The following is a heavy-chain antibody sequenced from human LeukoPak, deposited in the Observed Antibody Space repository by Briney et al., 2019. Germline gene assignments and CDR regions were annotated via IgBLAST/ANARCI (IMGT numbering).Heavy chain of an antibody. Sequence: PGGSLRLSCAASGFTFSSYEMNWVRQAPGKGLEWVSYISSSGSTIYYADSVKGRFTISRDNAKNSLYLQMNSLRAEDTAVYYCARDGAATFSDYWGQGTLVTVSS. CDR3: ARDGAATFSDY. CDR2: ISSSGSTI. D-gene: IGHD1-26*01. J-gene: IGHJ4*02. V-gene: IGHV3-48*03. CDR1: GFTFSSYE.